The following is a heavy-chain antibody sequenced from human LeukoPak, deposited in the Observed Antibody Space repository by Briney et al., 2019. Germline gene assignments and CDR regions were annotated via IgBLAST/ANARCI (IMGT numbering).Heavy chain of an antibody. CDR3: AIRRTHNWFDP. D-gene: IGHD1-14*01. Sequence: SVKVSCKASGGTFSSYAIIWVRQAPGQGLEWMGGINPIFGTANYAQKFQGRVTITTDESTSTAYMELSSLRSEDTAVYYCAIRRTHNWFDPWGQGTLVSVSS. V-gene: IGHV1-69*05. CDR1: GGTFSSYA. CDR2: INPIFGTA. J-gene: IGHJ5*02.